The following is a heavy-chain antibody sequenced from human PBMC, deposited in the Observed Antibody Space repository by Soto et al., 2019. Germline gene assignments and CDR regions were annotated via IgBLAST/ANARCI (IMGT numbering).Heavy chain of an antibody. J-gene: IGHJ6*02. V-gene: IGHV3-23*01. CDR3: AKRIAAAGTNALDV. CDR1: GFTFSRYA. CDR2: ISGSGGST. Sequence: EVQLLESGGGLVRPGGSLRLSCAASGFTFSRYAMSWVRQAPGKGLEWVSSISGSGGSTYYADSVKGRFTVSRDNSKNTLYLRMNSLRAEDTAVYDCAKRIAAAGTNALDVWGQGTTVTVSS. D-gene: IGHD6-13*01.